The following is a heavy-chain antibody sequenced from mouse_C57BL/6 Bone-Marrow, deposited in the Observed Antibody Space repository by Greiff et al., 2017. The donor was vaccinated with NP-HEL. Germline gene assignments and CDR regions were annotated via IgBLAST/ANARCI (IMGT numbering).Heavy chain of an antibody. CDR1: GFTFSSYA. J-gene: IGHJ2*01. D-gene: IGHD1-1*01. CDR3: ATSIYYYGSSLYYFDY. CDR2: ISDGGSYT. V-gene: IGHV5-4*01. Sequence: EVQRVESGGGLVKPGGSLKLSCAASGFTFSSYAMSWVRQTPEKRLEWVATISDGGSYTYYPDNVKGRFTISRDNAKNNLYLQMSHLKSEDTAMYYCATSIYYYGSSLYYFDYWGQGTTLTVSS.